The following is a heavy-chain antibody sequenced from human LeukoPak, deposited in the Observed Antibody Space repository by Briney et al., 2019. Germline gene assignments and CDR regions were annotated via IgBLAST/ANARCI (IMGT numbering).Heavy chain of an antibody. D-gene: IGHD6-6*01. CDR1: GFTLRNYA. CDR2: ISGSGGST. V-gene: IGHV3-23*01. J-gene: IGHJ4*02. Sequence: GGSLRLSCAASGFTLRNYAMSWVRQAPGKGLEWVSAISGSGGSTYYADSVKGRFTISRDNSKNTLYLQMNSLRAEDTAVYYCAKDQGSSSFDYWGQGTLVTVSS. CDR3: AKDQGSSSFDY.